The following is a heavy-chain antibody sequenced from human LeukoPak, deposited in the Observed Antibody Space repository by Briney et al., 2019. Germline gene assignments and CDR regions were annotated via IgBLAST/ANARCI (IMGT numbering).Heavy chain of an antibody. J-gene: IGHJ2*01. V-gene: IGHV3-9*01. D-gene: IGHD1-26*01. CDR1: GFTFDDYP. CDR3: AKVVVGATSWYFDL. Sequence: GGSLRLSCAASGFTFDDYPMHWVRQAPGEGLEWVSGISWNGDSIGYADSVKGRFTISRDNAKNSLYLQLNRVRPEDTALYFCAKVVVGATSWYFDLWGRGTLVTVSS. CDR2: ISWNGDSI.